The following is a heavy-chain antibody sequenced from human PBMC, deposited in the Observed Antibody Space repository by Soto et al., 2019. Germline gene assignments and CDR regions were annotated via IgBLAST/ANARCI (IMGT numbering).Heavy chain of an antibody. CDR1: GGTFSSYA. J-gene: IGHJ6*02. Sequence: QVQLVQSGAEVKKPGSSVKVSCKASGGTFSSYAISWVRQAPGQGLEWMGGIIPIFGTANYAQKFQGRVTITADESTNTAYMELSSLRSEDTAVYYCARDGLSLRNYYYYGMDVWGQGTTVTVSS. CDR2: IIPIFGTA. CDR3: ARDGLSLRNYYYYGMDV. V-gene: IGHV1-69*01. D-gene: IGHD3-22*01.